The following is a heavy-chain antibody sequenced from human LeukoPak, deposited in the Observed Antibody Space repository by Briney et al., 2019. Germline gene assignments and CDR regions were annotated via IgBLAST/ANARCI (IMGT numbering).Heavy chain of an antibody. Sequence: GASVKVSCKASGYYFTGYYVHWVRQAPGQGLEWVGIINPSNAETVYAQKFQGRVTMTTDTSTSTVYMELCSLTSDDTAVYYCTRFGESHFDFWGQGTLVTVSP. V-gene: IGHV1-46*01. CDR3: TRFGESHFDF. J-gene: IGHJ4*02. CDR2: INPSNAET. CDR1: GYYFTGYY. D-gene: IGHD3-10*01.